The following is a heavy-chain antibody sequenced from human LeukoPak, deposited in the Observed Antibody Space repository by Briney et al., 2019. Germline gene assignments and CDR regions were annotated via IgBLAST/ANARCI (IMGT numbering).Heavy chain of an antibody. V-gene: IGHV4-39*01. D-gene: IGHD5-18*01. CDR3: VSPRGFSYGYFDY. CDR2: IYYSKNT. CDR1: GGSISSSSAY. Sequence: PSETLSLTCTVSGGSISSSSAYWGWIRQPPGKGLEWIGSIYYSKNTYYNPTLKSRVTISADTSKNQFSLTLGSVSATDTAVYYCVSPRGFSYGYFDYWGQGTLVTVSS. J-gene: IGHJ4*02.